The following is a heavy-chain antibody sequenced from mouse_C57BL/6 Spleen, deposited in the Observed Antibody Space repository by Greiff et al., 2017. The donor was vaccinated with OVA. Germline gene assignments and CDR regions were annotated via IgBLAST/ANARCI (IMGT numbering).Heavy chain of an antibody. J-gene: IGHJ4*01. CDR3: ARPEDYDGGGYAMDY. Sequence: EVQLQESGGGLVKPGGSLKLSCAASGFTFSDYGMHWVRQAPEKGLEWVAYISSGSSTIYYADTVKGRFTISRDNAKNTLFLQMTSLRSEDTAMYNCARPEDYDGGGYAMDYWGQGTSVTVSS. D-gene: IGHD2-4*01. V-gene: IGHV5-17*01. CDR1: GFTFSDYG. CDR2: ISSGSSTI.